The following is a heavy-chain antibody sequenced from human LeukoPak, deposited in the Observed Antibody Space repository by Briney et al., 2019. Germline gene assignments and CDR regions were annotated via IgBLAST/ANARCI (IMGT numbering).Heavy chain of an antibody. CDR2: ISSSSSYI. D-gene: IGHD1-26*01. Sequence: GGSLRLSCAASGFTFSSYSMNWVRQAPGKGLEWVSSISSSSSYIYYADSLKGRFTISRDNAKKSVYLQMNSLRAEDTAVYYCAKDLRSSADSKMGAADYWGQGTLVTVSS. CDR3: AKDLRSSADSKMGAADY. V-gene: IGHV3-21*01. J-gene: IGHJ4*02. CDR1: GFTFSSYS.